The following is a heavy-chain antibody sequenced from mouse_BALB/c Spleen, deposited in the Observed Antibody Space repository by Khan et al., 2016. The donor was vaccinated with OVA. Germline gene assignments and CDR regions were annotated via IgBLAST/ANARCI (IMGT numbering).Heavy chain of an antibody. CDR2: ITVTSDNYGA. Sequence: VQLVETGGGLVRPGNSLKLSCVTSGFTFSYYRMHWLRQFPGKRLEWIAVITVTSDNYGANYAESVKGRFTISRDDSKSSDYLQLNRLREEDSATSYCSSGGYYYGTPFDYWGQGTTLTVSS. CDR1: GFTFSYYR. D-gene: IGHD1-1*01. J-gene: IGHJ2*01. CDR3: SSGGYYYGTPFDY. V-gene: IGHV13-2*02.